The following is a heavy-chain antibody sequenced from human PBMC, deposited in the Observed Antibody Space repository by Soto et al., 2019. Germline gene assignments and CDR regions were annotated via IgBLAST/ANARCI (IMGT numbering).Heavy chain of an antibody. CDR2: ISPNNGNT. Sequence: ASVKVSCKASGYTFTSYGISWVRQAPGQGLEWMGMISPNNGNTSYAQKLQGRVTMTRDTSTSTVYMELSSLRSEDTAVYYCARVVTVAGTDFDYWGQGTLVTVSS. J-gene: IGHJ4*02. CDR3: ARVVTVAGTDFDY. CDR1: GYTFTSYG. D-gene: IGHD6-19*01. V-gene: IGHV1-18*01.